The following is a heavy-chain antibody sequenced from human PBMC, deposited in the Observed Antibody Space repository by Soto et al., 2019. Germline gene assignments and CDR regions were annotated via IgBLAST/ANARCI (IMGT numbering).Heavy chain of an antibody. CDR3: ATRITVFGLLIPPFDP. CDR1: GGSVNGYY. J-gene: IGHJ5*02. D-gene: IGHD3-3*01. Sequence: SETLSLTCAVYGGSVNGYYWNWLRQPPGKGLEWIGEINHTGGTHYNPSLKSRVTMSVDTSKNQFSLRLSSVTAADTAIYYCATRITVFGLLIPPFDPWGQGTQVTVSS. CDR2: INHTGGT. V-gene: IGHV4-34*01.